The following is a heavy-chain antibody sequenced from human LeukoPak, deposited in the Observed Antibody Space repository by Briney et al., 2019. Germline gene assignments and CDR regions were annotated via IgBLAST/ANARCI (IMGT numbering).Heavy chain of an antibody. J-gene: IGHJ4*02. CDR2: IIPILGIA. Sequence: VASVKVSCKASGGTFSSYTISWVRQAPGQELEWMGRIIPILGIANYAQKFQGRGTITADKSTSTGYMELSSLRSEDTAVYYCANTPGIAAAGINYWGQGTLVTVSS. V-gene: IGHV1-69*02. CDR1: GGTFSSYT. CDR3: ANTPGIAAAGINY. D-gene: IGHD6-13*01.